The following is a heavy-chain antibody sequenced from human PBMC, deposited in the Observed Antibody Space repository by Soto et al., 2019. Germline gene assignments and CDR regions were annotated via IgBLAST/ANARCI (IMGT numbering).Heavy chain of an antibody. CDR3: AKDYLPKAAAATPNWLDP. D-gene: IGHD2-2*02. CDR1: GFTFSSYA. V-gene: IGHV3-23*01. Sequence: GGSLRLSCAASGFTFSSYAMSWVRQAPGKGLEWVSAISGSGGSTYYADSVKGRFTISRDNSKNTLYLQMNSLRAEDTAVYYCAKDYLPKAAAATPNWLDPWGQGTLVTVSS. CDR2: ISGSGGST. J-gene: IGHJ5*02.